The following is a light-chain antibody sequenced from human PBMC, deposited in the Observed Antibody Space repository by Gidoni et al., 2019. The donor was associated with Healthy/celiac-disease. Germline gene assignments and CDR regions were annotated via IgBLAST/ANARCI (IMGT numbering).Light chain of an antibody. CDR1: QGISSY. J-gene: IGKJ3*01. CDR2: AAS. Sequence: ITCRASQGISSYLAWYQQKTGKAPKLLIYAASTLQSGVPSRFSGSGSGTEFTLTISSLQPEDFATYYCQQLNSYPRRFGFFXPXTKVDIK. V-gene: IGKV1-9*01. CDR3: QQLNSYPRRFGF.